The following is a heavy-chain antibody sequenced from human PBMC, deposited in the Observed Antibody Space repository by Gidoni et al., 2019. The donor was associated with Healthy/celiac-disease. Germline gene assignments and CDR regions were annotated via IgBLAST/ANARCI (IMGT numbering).Heavy chain of an antibody. CDR1: GVTFSSYA. CDR2: ISYDGSNK. J-gene: IGHJ5*02. D-gene: IGHD4-17*01. V-gene: IGHV3-30*04. Sequence: QVQLVESGGGVVQPGRSRRRACAASGVTFSSYAMHWVRPAPGKGLEGVAVISYDGSNKYYADSVKGRFTISRDNSKNTLYLQMNSLRAEDTAVYYCARAGVTSTNWFDPWGQGTLVTVSS. CDR3: ARAGVTSTNWFDP.